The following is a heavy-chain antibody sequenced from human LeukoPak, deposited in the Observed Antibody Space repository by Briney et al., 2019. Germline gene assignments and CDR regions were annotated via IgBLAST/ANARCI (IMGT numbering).Heavy chain of an antibody. V-gene: IGHV4-59*01. Sequence: PSETLSLTCTVSGGSISSYYWGWIRQPPGKGLEWIGYIYYSGSTNYNPSLKSRVTISVDTSKNQFSLKLSSVTAADTAVYYCAREPPGDYGFDYWGQGTLVTVSS. CDR3: AREPPGDYGFDY. CDR1: GGSISSYY. J-gene: IGHJ4*02. CDR2: IYYSGST. D-gene: IGHD4-17*01.